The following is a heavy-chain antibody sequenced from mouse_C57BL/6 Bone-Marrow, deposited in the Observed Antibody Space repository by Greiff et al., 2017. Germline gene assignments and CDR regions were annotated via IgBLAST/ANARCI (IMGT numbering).Heavy chain of an antibody. V-gene: IGHV5-6*01. D-gene: IGHD5-1*01. CDR2: ISSGGSYT. J-gene: IGHJ3*01. CDR3: ARRYEYRAWFAY. CDR1: GFTFSSYG. Sequence: EVHLVESGGDLVKPGGSLKLSCAASGFTFSSYGMSWVRQTPDKRLEWVATISSGGSYTYYPDSVKGRFTISRDNAKNTLYLQMSSLKSEDTAMYYCARRYEYRAWFAYWGQGTLVTVSA.